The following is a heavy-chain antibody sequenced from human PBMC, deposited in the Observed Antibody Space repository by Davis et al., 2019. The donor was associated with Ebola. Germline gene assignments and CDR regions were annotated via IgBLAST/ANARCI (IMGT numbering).Heavy chain of an antibody. Sequence: WIRQPPGKGLEWIGSIYYSGSTYYNPSLKSRVTISVDTSKNQFSLKLSSVTAEDTAVYYCAREGSPYAFDIWGQGTMVTVSS. V-gene: IGHV4-39*02. J-gene: IGHJ3*02. CDR2: IYYSGST. CDR3: AREGSPYAFDI.